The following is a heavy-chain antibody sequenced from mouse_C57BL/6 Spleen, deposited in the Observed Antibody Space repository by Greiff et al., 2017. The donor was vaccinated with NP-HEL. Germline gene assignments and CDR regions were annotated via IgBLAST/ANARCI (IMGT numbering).Heavy chain of an antibody. D-gene: IGHD1-1*01. CDR2: INPSTGGT. CDR1: GYSFTGYY. CDR3: ARRSYYYGSSYVDFDY. J-gene: IGHJ2*01. V-gene: IGHV1-42*01. Sequence: EVMLVESGPELVKPGASVKISCKASGYSFTGYYMNWVKQSPEKSLEWIGEINPSTGGTTYNQKFKAKATLTVDKSSSTAYMQLKSLTSEDSAVYYCARRSYYYGSSYVDFDYWGQGTTLTVSS.